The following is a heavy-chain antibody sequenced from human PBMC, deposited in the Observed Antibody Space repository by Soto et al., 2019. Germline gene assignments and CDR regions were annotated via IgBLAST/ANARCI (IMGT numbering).Heavy chain of an antibody. CDR3: ARTPIVATISYYYYYMDV. CDR2: IYYSGST. CDR1: GGSISSYY. D-gene: IGHD5-12*01. V-gene: IGHV4-59*01. Sequence: SETLSLTCTVSGGSISSYYWSWIRQPPGKGLEWIGYIYYSGSTNYNPSLKSRVTISVDTSKNQFSLKLSSVTAAETAVYYCARTPIVATISYYYYYMDVWGKGTTVTVSS. J-gene: IGHJ6*03.